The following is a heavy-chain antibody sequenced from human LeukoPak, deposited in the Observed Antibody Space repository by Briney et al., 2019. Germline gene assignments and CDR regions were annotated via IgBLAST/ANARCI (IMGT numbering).Heavy chain of an antibody. J-gene: IGHJ4*02. V-gene: IGHV3-23*01. D-gene: IGHD2-15*01. CDR2: ISVSGATT. CDR3: AIGDWLPLAH. Sequence: GGSLRLSCAASGFTFSDYALTWVRQAPGKGLEWVSSISVSGATTYYADSVKGRFTVSRDNSKNTVYLQMKSLRAGDTAVYYCAIGDWLPLAHWGQGTLVTVSS. CDR1: GFTFSDYA.